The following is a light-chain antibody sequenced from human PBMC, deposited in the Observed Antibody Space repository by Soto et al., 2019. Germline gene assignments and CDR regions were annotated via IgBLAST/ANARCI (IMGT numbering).Light chain of an antibody. J-gene: IGKJ4*01. V-gene: IGKV1-5*03. Sequence: DIQMTQSPSTLSASVGDRVTITCWASQSISNWLAWYQQKPGKAPNLLIYKASSLESGVPSRFSGSGSGTEFTLTISSLQTDDFATYYCQQYNTYPLTFGGGTKVEIK. CDR2: KAS. CDR3: QQYNTYPLT. CDR1: QSISNW.